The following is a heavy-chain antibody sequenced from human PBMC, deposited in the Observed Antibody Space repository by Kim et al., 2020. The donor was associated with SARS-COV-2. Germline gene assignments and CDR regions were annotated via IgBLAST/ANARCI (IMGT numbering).Heavy chain of an antibody. CDR3: ARHGDGYEYRGAFDY. D-gene: IGHD5-12*01. J-gene: IGHJ4*02. CDR1: GYSFTSYW. CDR2: IYPGDSDT. V-gene: IGHV5-51*01. Sequence: GESLKISCKGSGYSFTSYWIGWVRQMPGKGLEWMGIIYPGDSDTRYSPSFQGQVTISADKSISTAYLQWSSLKASDPAMYYCARHGDGYEYRGAFDYWGQGTLVTVSS.